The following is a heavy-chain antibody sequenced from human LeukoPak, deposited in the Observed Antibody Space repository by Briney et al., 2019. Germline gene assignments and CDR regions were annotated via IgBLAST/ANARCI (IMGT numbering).Heavy chain of an antibody. Sequence: PGRSLRLSCAVSGFTFDDYAMHWVRQVPGKGLEWVSHISWNSDTIGYADSVKGRFTISRDNATNSLYLQMNSLRAEDTALYYCITNGGGDSGYGNFDYWGQGTLVTVSS. CDR3: ITNGGGDSGYGNFDY. J-gene: IGHJ4*02. D-gene: IGHD5-12*01. CDR2: ISWNSDTI. V-gene: IGHV3-9*01. CDR1: GFTFDDYA.